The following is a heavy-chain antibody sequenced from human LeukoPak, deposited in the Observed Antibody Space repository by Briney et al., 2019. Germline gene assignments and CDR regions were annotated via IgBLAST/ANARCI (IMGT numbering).Heavy chain of an antibody. J-gene: IGHJ6*03. V-gene: IGHV5-51*01. CDR2: IYPDDSDS. CDR1: GYTFSSYW. Sequence: GESLKISCKGSGYTFSSYWIGWVRQMPGKGLGWMGIIYPDDSDSRYSPSFQGQVTISADKSISTAYLQWSSLKAPDTAMYYCARLAYCSNDVCYSNYYYSMDVWGKGTTVTVSS. D-gene: IGHD2-8*01. CDR3: ARLAYCSNDVCYSNYYYSMDV.